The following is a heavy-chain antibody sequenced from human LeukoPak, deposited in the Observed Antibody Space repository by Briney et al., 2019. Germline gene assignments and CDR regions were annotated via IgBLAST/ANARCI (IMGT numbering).Heavy chain of an antibody. D-gene: IGHD6-19*01. Sequence: GASVKVSCKASGYSFTGYYIQWVRQAPGQGLEWMGRINPNSGGTNYAQKFQGRVTMTRDTSISTAYMELSRLRSDDTAVYYCARVSGWYNWFDPWGQGTLVTVSS. CDR2: INPNSGGT. CDR1: GYSFTGYY. J-gene: IGHJ5*02. V-gene: IGHV1-2*06. CDR3: ARVSGWYNWFDP.